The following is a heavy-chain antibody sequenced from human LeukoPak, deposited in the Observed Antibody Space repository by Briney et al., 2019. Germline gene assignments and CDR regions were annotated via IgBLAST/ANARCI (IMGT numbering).Heavy chain of an antibody. CDR2: ISGSGGTT. J-gene: IGHJ4*02. CDR3: AKDRYYGSGSYYRGPLFDY. V-gene: IGHV3-23*01. Sequence: GGSLRLSCAASGFTFSSYGMSWVRQAPGKGLEWVSGISGSGGTTYYADSVKDRFSISRDNSKNTVYLQLNSLRAENTAVYYCAKDRYYGSGSYYRGPLFDYWGQGTQVTVSS. CDR1: GFTFSSYG. D-gene: IGHD3-10*01.